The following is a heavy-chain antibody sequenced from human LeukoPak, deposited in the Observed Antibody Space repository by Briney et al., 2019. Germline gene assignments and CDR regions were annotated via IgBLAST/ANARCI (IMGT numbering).Heavy chain of an antibody. CDR3: ARRHVDLSLPL. CDR2: IYPGDSDT. V-gene: IGHV5-51*01. CDR1: GYRYTRYW. J-gene: IGHJ4*02. Sequence: GESLKISGKGSGYRYTRYWIGSARQMPGKGLEWMGIIYPGDSDTRYSPSFQGQVSISADNSISTAYLHWSSLKASDTAMYYCARRHVDLSLPLGGRGTLVTVSS. D-gene: IGHD5-12*01.